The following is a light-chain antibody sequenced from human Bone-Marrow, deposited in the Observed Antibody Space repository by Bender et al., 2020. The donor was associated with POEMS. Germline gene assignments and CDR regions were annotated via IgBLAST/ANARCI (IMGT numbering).Light chain of an antibody. CDR2: VNSDGSL. CDR1: SGYTHYA. Sequence: QPVVTQSPSASASLGASVKLTCTLNSGYTHYAIAWHQQQPEKGPRFLMKVNSDGSLNKGDGIPDRFSGSSSGAERYLTISSLQAEDEADYYCQTWDTGSWVFGGGTKLTVL. V-gene: IGLV4-69*01. CDR3: QTWDTGSWV. J-gene: IGLJ3*02.